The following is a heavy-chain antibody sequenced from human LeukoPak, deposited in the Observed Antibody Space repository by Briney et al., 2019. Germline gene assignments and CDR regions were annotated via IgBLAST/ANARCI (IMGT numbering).Heavy chain of an antibody. J-gene: IGHJ4*02. Sequence: GGSLRLSCAASGFTFSSYAMHWVRQAPGKRLEWVAVISYDGSNKYYADSVKGRFTISRDNSKNTLYLQMNSLRAEDTAVYYCARARAPDYWGQGTLVTVSS. CDR3: ARARAPDY. CDR1: GFTFSSYA. CDR2: ISYDGSNK. V-gene: IGHV3-30-3*01.